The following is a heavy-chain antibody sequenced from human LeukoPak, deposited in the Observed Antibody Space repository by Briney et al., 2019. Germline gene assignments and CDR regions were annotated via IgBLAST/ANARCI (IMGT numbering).Heavy chain of an antibody. J-gene: IGHJ4*02. V-gene: IGHV4-59*01. CDR2: IYYSGST. CDR3: ARVSLRPWSDLHKVDY. Sequence: PSETLSLTCTVSGGSISSYYWSWIRQPPGKGLEWIGYIYYSGSTNYNPSLKSRVTISVDTSKNQFSLKLSSVTAADTAVYYCARVSLRPWSDLHKVDYWGQGTLVTVSS. CDR1: GGSISSYY. D-gene: IGHD2-15*01.